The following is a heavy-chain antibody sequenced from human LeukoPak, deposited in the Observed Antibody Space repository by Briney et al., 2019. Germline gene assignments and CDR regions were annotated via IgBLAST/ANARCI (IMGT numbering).Heavy chain of an antibody. D-gene: IGHD3-22*01. CDR1: GFTFSSYW. CDR2: INSDGSST. Sequence: GGSLRLSCTASGFTFSSYWMHWVRQAPGKGLVWVSRINSDGSSTSYADSVKGRFTISRDNAKNTLYLQMNSLRAEDTAVYYCARHTYYYDSSGHHFDYWGQGTLVTVSS. CDR3: ARHTYYYDSSGHHFDY. V-gene: IGHV3-74*01. J-gene: IGHJ4*02.